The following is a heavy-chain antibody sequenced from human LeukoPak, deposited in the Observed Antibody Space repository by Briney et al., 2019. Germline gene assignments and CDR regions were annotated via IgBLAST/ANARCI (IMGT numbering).Heavy chain of an antibody. Sequence: SETLSLTCAVYGGSFSGYYWSWIRQPPGKGLEWIGEINHSGSTNYNPSLKSRVTISVDTSKNQFSLKLSSVTAADTAVYYCASGLGELSVSRINVDYFDYWGQGTLVTVSS. D-gene: IGHD3-16*02. J-gene: IGHJ4*02. CDR1: GGSFSGYY. V-gene: IGHV4-34*01. CDR3: ASGLGELSVSRINVDYFDY. CDR2: INHSGST.